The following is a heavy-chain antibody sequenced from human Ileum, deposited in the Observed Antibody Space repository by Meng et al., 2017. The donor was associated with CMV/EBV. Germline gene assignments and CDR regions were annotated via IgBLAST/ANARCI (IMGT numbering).Heavy chain of an antibody. D-gene: IGHD3-22*01. V-gene: IGHV3-53*01. Sequence: GGSLRLSCAASGFTVSIGHMNWVRQAPGKGLEWVSVICNDDNTDYADSVKDRFTISRDNSRNTLYLQMNSLRAEDTAVYYCVVGYDSRKVAYWGQGTLVTVSS. CDR2: ICNDDNT. CDR3: VVGYDSRKVAY. CDR1: GFTVSIGH. J-gene: IGHJ4*02.